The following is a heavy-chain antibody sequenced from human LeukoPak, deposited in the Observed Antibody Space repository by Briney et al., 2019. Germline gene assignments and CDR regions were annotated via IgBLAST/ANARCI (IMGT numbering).Heavy chain of an antibody. CDR3: ARLTLTTEDV. Sequence: PSETLSLTCAVYGGSFSGYYWSWIRQPPGKGLEWIGEINHSGSTNYNPSLKSRVTISVDTSKNQFSLKLSSVTAADTAVYYCARLTLTTEDVWGKGTTVTISS. J-gene: IGHJ6*04. CDR2: INHSGST. D-gene: IGHD4-17*01. CDR1: GGSFSGYY. V-gene: IGHV4-34*01.